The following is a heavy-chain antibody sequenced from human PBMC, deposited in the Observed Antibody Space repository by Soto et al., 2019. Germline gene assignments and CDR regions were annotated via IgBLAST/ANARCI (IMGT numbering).Heavy chain of an antibody. CDR2: IYYSGST. V-gene: IGHV4-59*01. CDR3: ARGRTYYYGSGSYYNDY. D-gene: IGHD3-10*01. CDR1: GGSISSYY. Sequence: SETLSLTCTVSGGSISSYYWSWIRQPPGKGLEWIGYIYYSGSTNYNPSLKSRVTISVDTSKNQSSLKLSSVTAADTAVYYCARGRTYYYGSGSYYNDYWGQGTLVTVSS. J-gene: IGHJ4*02.